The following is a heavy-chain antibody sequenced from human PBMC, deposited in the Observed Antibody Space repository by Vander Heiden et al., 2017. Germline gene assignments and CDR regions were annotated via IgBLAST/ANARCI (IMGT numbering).Heavy chain of an antibody. CDR2: MKRKRGGR. J-gene: IGHJ6*04. Sequence: QLQLVQSAAEVKKPGASVKGSCKASGYTFTGYYMHWVRQAPGQGIEGVGWMKRKRGGRKEEEKCEGRVRMTRETCSRKENKEVSRRRSEETGGYYGARVGGYDRGWVYYDYGMDDWGEGTTVTVSS. CDR3: ARVGGYDRGWVYYDYGMDD. D-gene: IGHD5-12*01. CDR1: GYTFTGYY. V-gene: IGHV1-2*02.